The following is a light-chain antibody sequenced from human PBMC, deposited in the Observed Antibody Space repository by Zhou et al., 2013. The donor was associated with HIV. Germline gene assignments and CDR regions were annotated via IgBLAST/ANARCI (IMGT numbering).Light chain of an antibody. CDR2: DVS. CDR1: QTVSSY. CDR3: QQYNNWPRT. V-gene: IGKV3-15*01. J-gene: IGKJ1*01. Sequence: EIVMTQSPATLSVSPGERATLSCRASQTVSSYLAWYQQKPGQAPRLLIYDVSTRATGIPARFSGSGSGTEFTLIISSLQSEDFAVYFCQQYNNWPRTFGQGTKVE.